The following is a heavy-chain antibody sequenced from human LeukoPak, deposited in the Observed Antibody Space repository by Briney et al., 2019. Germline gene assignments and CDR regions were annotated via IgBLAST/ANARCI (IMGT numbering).Heavy chain of an antibody. Sequence: GASVKVSCKASGGTFSSYAISWVRQAPGQGLEWMGWISAYNGNTNYAQTLQGRVTMTTDTSTSTAYMELRSLRSDDTAVYYCARGSSSGYYYHFDYWGQGTLVTVSS. CDR3: ARGSSSGYYYHFDY. J-gene: IGHJ4*02. CDR1: GGTFSSYA. D-gene: IGHD3-22*01. CDR2: ISAYNGNT. V-gene: IGHV1-18*01.